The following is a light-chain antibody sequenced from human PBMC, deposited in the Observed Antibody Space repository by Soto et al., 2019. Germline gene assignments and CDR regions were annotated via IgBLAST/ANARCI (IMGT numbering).Light chain of an antibody. CDR3: QQYTSSPEWT. V-gene: IGKV3-11*01. J-gene: IGKJ1*01. CDR1: QSVSSY. Sequence: EIMLTMYPATLSLSPGERATLSCRASQSVSSYLAWYQQKPGQAPRLLIYDASNRATGIPARFSGSGSGTDFTLTISRLEPEDFAVYYCQQYTSSPEWTFGQGTKVDIK. CDR2: DAS.